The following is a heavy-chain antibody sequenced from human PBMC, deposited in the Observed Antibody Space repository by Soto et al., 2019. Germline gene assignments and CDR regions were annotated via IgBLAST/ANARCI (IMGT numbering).Heavy chain of an antibody. J-gene: IGHJ5*02. CDR2: IYVTGAV. Sequence: TLSLTCSVSGAALNSGNYCWSWIRQVPGKGLEWIGHIYVTGAVDYNPSLRDRITISQDTSERQFSLNLRLVTAADTAVYYCARLRIATNNYKWFDPWGQGTLVTVSS. V-gene: IGHV4-31*03. CDR3: ARLRIATNNYKWFDP. D-gene: IGHD2-21*01. CDR1: GAALNSGNYC.